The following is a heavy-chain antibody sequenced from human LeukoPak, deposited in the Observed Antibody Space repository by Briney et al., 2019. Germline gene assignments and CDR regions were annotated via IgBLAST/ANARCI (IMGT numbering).Heavy chain of an antibody. CDR3: ARHVISQRDYDFFSGHQGYYYMDV. CDR1: GYSFTNYW. CDR2: INPITPCT. V-gene: IGHV5-51*01. D-gene: IGHD3-3*01. Sequence: GESRKISCKGSGYSFTNYWIGWVRQMPGIGLGWMGIINPITPCTRYSPSVVGQVTISADTSISTAFLQWSSLEASDTAIYYCARHVISQRDYDFFSGHQGYYYMDVWGEGITVTVSS. J-gene: IGHJ6*03.